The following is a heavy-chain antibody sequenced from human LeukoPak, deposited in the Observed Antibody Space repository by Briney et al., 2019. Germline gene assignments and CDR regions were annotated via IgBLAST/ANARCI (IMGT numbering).Heavy chain of an antibody. CDR3: AKDFGYGDQTPLPYGMDV. J-gene: IGHJ6*02. V-gene: IGHV3-23*01. Sequence: GGSLRLSCAASGFTFSDYYMSWIRQAPGKGLEWVSAISGSGGSTYYADSVKGRFTISRDNSKNTLYLQMNSLRAEDTAVYYCAKDFGYGDQTPLPYGMDVWGQGTTVTVSS. CDR2: ISGSGGST. D-gene: IGHD4-17*01. CDR1: GFTFSDYY.